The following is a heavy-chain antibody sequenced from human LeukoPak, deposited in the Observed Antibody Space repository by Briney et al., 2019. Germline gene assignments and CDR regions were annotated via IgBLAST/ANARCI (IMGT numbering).Heavy chain of an antibody. D-gene: IGHD3-22*01. J-gene: IGHJ4*02. V-gene: IGHV1-69*06. CDR2: IIPMSGTV. Sequence: SVKVSCKASGGTSSTFGISWVRQAPGQGLEWMRGIIPMSGTVNNAQKFQGRVTITADKSTGTAYMELSSLRSDDTAVYYCAKGLYYDSSGGYFDYWGQGTLVTVSS. CDR3: AKGLYYDSSGGYFDY. CDR1: GGTSSTFG.